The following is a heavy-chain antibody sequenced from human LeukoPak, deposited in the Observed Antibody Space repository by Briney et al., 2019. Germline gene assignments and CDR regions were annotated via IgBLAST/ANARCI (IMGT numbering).Heavy chain of an antibody. Sequence: SETLSLTCTVSGGSISSYYWSWIRQPPGKGLEWIGYIYYSGSTNYNPSLKSRVTISVDTSKNQFSLKLSSVTAADTAVYYCAASSGAAALDAFDIWGQGTMVTVSS. CDR2: IYYSGST. V-gene: IGHV4-59*01. CDR1: GGSISSYY. J-gene: IGHJ3*02. CDR3: AASSGAAALDAFDI. D-gene: IGHD2-2*01.